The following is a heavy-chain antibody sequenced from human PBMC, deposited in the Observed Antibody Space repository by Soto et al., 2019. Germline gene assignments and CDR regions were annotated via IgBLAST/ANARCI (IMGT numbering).Heavy chain of an antibody. V-gene: IGHV3-13*01. CDR1: GFTFSSYD. D-gene: IGHD3-10*02. CDR3: ARGSVPFMAEQYVLYYMDV. J-gene: IGHJ6*03. CDR2: IGTAGDT. Sequence: GGSLRLSCAASGFTFSSYDMHWVRQATGKGLEWVSAIGTAGDTYYPGSVKGRFTISRENAKNSLYLQMNSLRAGDTAVYYCARGSVPFMAEQYVLYYMDVWGKGTTVTVSS.